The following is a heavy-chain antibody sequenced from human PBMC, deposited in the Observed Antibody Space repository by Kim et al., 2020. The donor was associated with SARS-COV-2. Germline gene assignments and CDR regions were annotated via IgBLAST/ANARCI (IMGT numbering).Heavy chain of an antibody. CDR3: RVSSRSRRGPGANSHDAFDI. J-gene: IGHJ3*02. Sequence: GGSLRLSCAASGFNFSSYWMSWVRQAPGKGLEWVANIKQDGSEKYYVDSVKGRFTISRDNAKNSLYLQMNTLRVEDTAIYYCRVSSRSRRGPGANSHDAFDIWGQGTMVTVSS. D-gene: IGHD6-6*01. CDR2: IKQDGSEK. CDR1: GFNFSSYW. V-gene: IGHV3-7*01.